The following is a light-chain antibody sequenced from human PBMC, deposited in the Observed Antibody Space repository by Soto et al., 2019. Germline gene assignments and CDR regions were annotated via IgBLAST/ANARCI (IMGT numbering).Light chain of an antibody. V-gene: IGKV3-11*01. CDR3: QQRSNWPPTWT. CDR2: DAS. CDR1: QSVSTY. J-gene: IGKJ1*01. Sequence: EIVLTQSPATLSLYPGERATLSCSASQSVSTYLAWYQQKPGQAPRLLIYDASKRATGIPVRFSGSGSGTDFTLTITSLEPEYFGVYYCQQRSNWPPTWTFGQGTKVDIK.